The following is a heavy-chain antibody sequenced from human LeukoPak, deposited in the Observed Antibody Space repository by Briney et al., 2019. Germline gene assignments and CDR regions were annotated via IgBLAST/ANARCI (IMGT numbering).Heavy chain of an antibody. V-gene: IGHV1-58*01. D-gene: IGHD2-2*02. Sequence: SVKVSCKASGFTFTSSAVQWVRQARGQRLEWIGWIVVGSGNTNYAQKFQERVTITRDMSTSTAYMELSSLRSEDTAVYYCAATVGDQLLYPYYFDYWGQGTLVTVSS. CDR3: AATVGDQLLYPYYFDY. J-gene: IGHJ4*02. CDR1: GFTFTSSA. CDR2: IVVGSGNT.